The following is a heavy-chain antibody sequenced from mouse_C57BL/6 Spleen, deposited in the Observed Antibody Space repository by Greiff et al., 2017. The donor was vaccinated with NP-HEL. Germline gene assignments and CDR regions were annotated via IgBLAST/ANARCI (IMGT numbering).Heavy chain of an antibody. J-gene: IGHJ3*01. CDR3: ARSYDYSPWFAY. V-gene: IGHV14-2*01. CDR2: IDPEDGET. D-gene: IGHD2-4*01. CDR1: GFNIKDYY. Sequence: VQLQQSGAELVKPGASVKLSCTASGFNIKDYYMHWVKQRTEQGLEWIGRIDPEDGETKYATKFQGKATITADTSSKTAYLQLSSLTSEDTAVYYCARSYDYSPWFAYWGQGTLVTVSA.